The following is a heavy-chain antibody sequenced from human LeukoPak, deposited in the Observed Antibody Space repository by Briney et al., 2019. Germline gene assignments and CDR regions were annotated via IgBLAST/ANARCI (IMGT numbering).Heavy chain of an antibody. V-gene: IGHV4-59*01. D-gene: IGHD2-15*01. CDR1: GGSFSGYY. Sequence: SETLSLTCAVYGGSFSGYYWTWIRQPPGKGLEWIGYIYYTGSTNYNPSLKSRVTILVDTSKNQFSLKLSSVTAADTAVYYCARAYCSGGSCYSSRGMFDPWGQGTLVTVSS. CDR2: IYYTGST. J-gene: IGHJ5*02. CDR3: ARAYCSGGSCYSSRGMFDP.